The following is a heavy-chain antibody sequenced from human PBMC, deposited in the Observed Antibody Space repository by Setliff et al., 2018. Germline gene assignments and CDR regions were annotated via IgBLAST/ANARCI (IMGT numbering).Heavy chain of an antibody. Sequence: SETLSLTCAVSGGSISSSSYYWGWIRQPPGKGLEWIGSIYYSGSTYYNPSLKSRVTISVDTSKNQFSLKLSSVTAADTAVYYCARDNWGPEYWGQGTLVTVSS. CDR3: ARDNWGPEY. V-gene: IGHV4-39*02. J-gene: IGHJ4*02. CDR1: GGSISSSSYY. D-gene: IGHD7-27*01. CDR2: IYYSGST.